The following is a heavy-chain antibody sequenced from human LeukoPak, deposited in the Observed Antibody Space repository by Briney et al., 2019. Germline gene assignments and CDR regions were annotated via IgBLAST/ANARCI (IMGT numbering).Heavy chain of an antibody. CDR1: GGTFSSYA. CDR3: ATVSSGWYYIDY. V-gene: IGHV1-69*13. J-gene: IGHJ4*02. CDR2: IIPIFGTA. Sequence: SVKVSCKASGGTFSSYAISWVRQAPGQGLEWMGGIIPIFGTANYAQKFQGRVTITADESTSTAYMELSSLRSEDTAVYYCATVSSGWYYIDYWGQGTLVTVSS. D-gene: IGHD6-19*01.